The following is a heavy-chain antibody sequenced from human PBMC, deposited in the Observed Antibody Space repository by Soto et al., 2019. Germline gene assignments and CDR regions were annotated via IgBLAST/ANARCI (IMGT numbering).Heavy chain of an antibody. V-gene: IGHV1-18*01. CDR1: GYTFTSYG. CDR3: ARGRIRGYDSSGFYS. Sequence: ASVKVSCKASGYTFTSYGISWVRQAPGQGLEWMGWISGNNGNTNDAQKLQDRVTMTTDTSTSTAYMELRSLRSDDTAVYYCARGRIRGYDSSGFYSWGKGTMVTVSS. D-gene: IGHD3-22*01. J-gene: IGHJ4*02. CDR2: ISGNNGNT.